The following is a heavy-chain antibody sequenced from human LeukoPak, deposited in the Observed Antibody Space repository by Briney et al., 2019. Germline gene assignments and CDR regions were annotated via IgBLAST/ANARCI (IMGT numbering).Heavy chain of an antibody. CDR1: GFTFDDYA. CDR2: ISWDGGST. CDR3: AKDEDDSGSYYFDY. J-gene: IGHJ4*02. V-gene: IGHV3-43D*03. Sequence: GGSLRLSCAASGFTFDDYAMHWVRQAPGKGLEWVSLISWDGGSTYYADSVKGRFTISRDNSKNSLYLQMNSLRAEDTALYYCAKDEDDSGSYYFDYWGQGTLVTVSS. D-gene: IGHD1-26*01.